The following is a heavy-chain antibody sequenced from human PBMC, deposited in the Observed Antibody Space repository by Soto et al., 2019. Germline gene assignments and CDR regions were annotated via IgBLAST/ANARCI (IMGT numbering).Heavy chain of an antibody. CDR3: ARDLGPSVAGXAGVGYYYSYYGMDV. D-gene: IGHD6-19*01. CDR1: RYNLTSYG. Sequence: ASVKVSCKASRYNLTSYGISWVRQAPGQGLERIGIITPSDASTRYAQKFQGRVTMTRDTSTSTVYMEVSSLRSEETGVYYCARDLGPSVAGXAGVGYYYSYYGMDVWGQGTTVTVSS. CDR2: ITPSDAST. J-gene: IGHJ6*02. V-gene: IGHV1-46*01.